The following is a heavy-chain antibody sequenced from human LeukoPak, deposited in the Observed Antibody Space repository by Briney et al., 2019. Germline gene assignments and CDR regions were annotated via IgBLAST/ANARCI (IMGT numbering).Heavy chain of an antibody. J-gene: IGHJ4*02. D-gene: IGHD6-19*01. CDR2: ISGSGGST. Sequence: PGGTLRLSCAASGFTFSSYGMSWVRQAPGKGLEWVSAISGSGGSTYYADSVKGRFTISRDNSKNTLYLQMNSLRAEDTAVYYCAKGTSGWYVAPFDYWGQGSLVTVSS. CDR1: GFTFSSYG. V-gene: IGHV3-23*01. CDR3: AKGTSGWYVAPFDY.